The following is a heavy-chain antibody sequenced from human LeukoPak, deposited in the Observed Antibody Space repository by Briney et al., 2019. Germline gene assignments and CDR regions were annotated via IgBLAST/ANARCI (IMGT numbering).Heavy chain of an antibody. J-gene: IGHJ6*03. CDR3: AKRGQLWLRDYYYMDV. Sequence: PGGSLRLSCAASGFTFSSYSMNWVRQAPGKGLEWVSYISSSSSTIYYADSVKGRFTISRDNSKNTLYLQMNSLRAEDTAVYYCAKRGQLWLRDYYYMDVWGKGTTVTISS. CDR1: GFTFSSYS. CDR2: ISSSSSTI. D-gene: IGHD5-18*01. V-gene: IGHV3-48*01.